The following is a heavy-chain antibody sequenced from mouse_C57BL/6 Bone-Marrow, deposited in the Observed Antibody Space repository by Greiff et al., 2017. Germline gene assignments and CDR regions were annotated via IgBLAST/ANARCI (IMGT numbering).Heavy chain of an antibody. D-gene: IGHD1-2*01. V-gene: IGHV5-6*01. Sequence: EVKLQESGGDLVKPGGSLKLSCAASGFTFSSYGMSWVRQTPDKRLEWVATISSGGSYTYYPDSVKGRFTISRDNAKNTLYLQLSSLKSEDTAMYYCARHKRLGFADWGQGTLVTVSA. CDR2: ISSGGSYT. J-gene: IGHJ3*01. CDR3: ARHKRLGFAD. CDR1: GFTFSSYG.